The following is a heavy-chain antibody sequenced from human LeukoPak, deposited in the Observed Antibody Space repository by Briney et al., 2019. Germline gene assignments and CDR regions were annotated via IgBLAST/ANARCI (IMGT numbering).Heavy chain of an antibody. CDR1: GLTFSTYA. CDR2: ISDDGIAT. Sequence: GGSLRLSCAASGLTFSTYAMNWVRQAPGKGLEWVSRISDDGIATYYADSVKGRFTISRDNSKNTLYVQMNSLRAADTAVYYCAKESREGGNYYISDYWGQGALVTVSS. CDR3: AKESREGGNYYISDY. V-gene: IGHV3-23*01. J-gene: IGHJ4*02. D-gene: IGHD1-26*01.